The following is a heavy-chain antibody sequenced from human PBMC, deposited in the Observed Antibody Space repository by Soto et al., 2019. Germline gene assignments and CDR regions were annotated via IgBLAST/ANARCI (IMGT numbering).Heavy chain of an antibody. CDR2: ISAYNGNT. Sequence: QVQLVQSGAEVKKPGASVKVSCKASGYTFTSYGISWVRQAPGQGLEWMGWISAYNGNTNYAQKLQGRVTMTTDTSASTAYMELRSLRSDDTAVYSCARDIIQGNRPTPFDYWGQGTLVTVSS. D-gene: IGHD1-20*01. CDR3: ARDIIQGNRPTPFDY. CDR1: GYTFTSYG. V-gene: IGHV1-18*04. J-gene: IGHJ4*02.